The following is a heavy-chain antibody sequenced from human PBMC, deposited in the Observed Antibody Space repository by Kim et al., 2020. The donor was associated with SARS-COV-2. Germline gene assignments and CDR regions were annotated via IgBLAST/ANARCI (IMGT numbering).Heavy chain of an antibody. CDR3: ARGPPNSSGWYYFDY. J-gene: IGHJ4*02. Sequence: SVKSRITINPDTSKNQFSLQLNSVTPEDTAVYYCARGPPNSSGWYYFDYWGQGTLVTVSS. D-gene: IGHD6-19*01. V-gene: IGHV6-1*01.